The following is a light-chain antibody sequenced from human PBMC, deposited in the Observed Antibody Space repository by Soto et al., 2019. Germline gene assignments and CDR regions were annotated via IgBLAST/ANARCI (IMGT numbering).Light chain of an antibody. Sequence: QSVLTQPASVSGSPGQSITISCTGTSSDVGSYNLVSWYQQHPGKAPKLMIYEGSKRPSGVSNRFSGSKSGTSASLAITGLQAEDEADYYCQSYDSSLSGYVVFGGGTKLTVL. J-gene: IGLJ2*01. CDR3: QSYDSSLSGYVV. CDR1: SSDVGSYNL. V-gene: IGLV2-14*02. CDR2: EGS.